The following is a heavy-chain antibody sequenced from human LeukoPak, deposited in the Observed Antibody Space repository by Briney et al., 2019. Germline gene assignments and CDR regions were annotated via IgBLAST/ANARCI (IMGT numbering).Heavy chain of an antibody. D-gene: IGHD3-10*01. CDR3: ASAPYGSGTFLDY. CDR2: IWYDGSDK. V-gene: IGHV3-33*08. J-gene: IGHJ4*02. CDR1: GFTFSSYA. Sequence: GGSLRLSCAASGFTFSSYAMSWVRQAPGKGLGWVAVIWYDGSDKYSADSVKGRFTISRDNSKNTLYLQMNSLRAEDTAVYYCASAPYGSGTFLDYWGQGTLVTVSS.